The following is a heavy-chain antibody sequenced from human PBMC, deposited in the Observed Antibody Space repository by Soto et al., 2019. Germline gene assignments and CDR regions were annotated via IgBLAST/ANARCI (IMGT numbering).Heavy chain of an antibody. Sequence: SGGSLRLSCAASGFTFSSYAMSWVRQAPGKGLEWVSAISGSGGSTYYADSVKGRFTISRDNSKNTLYLQMNSLRAEDTAVYYCAKDLGYDFWSGYHDAFAIWGQGTMVTVSS. CDR1: GFTFSSYA. CDR3: AKDLGYDFWSGYHDAFAI. CDR2: ISGSGGST. D-gene: IGHD3-3*01. V-gene: IGHV3-23*01. J-gene: IGHJ3*02.